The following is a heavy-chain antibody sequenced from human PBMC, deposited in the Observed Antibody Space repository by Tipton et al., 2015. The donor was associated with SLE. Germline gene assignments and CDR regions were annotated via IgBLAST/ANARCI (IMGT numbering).Heavy chain of an antibody. CDR3: AILPDYSDH. Sequence: TLSLTCTVSGASINSGIFYWSWIRQPPGKGLEWIGYVSYSGSTNYNPSLQSRVTISVDTSKNQFSLKLRSVTAADTAVYYCAILPDYSDHWGQGALVTVSS. J-gene: IGHJ4*02. CDR1: GASINSGIFY. V-gene: IGHV4-61*01. CDR2: VSYSGST. D-gene: IGHD2-15*01.